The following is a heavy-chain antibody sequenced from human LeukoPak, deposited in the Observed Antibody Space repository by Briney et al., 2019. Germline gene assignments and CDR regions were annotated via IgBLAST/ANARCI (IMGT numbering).Heavy chain of an antibody. V-gene: IGHV3-48*01. CDR2: ISGRSSTI. J-gene: IGHJ4*02. D-gene: IGHD1-26*01. CDR3: ARDRLTSGSYFFDY. CDR1: AFTFIDYS. Sequence: GGSLRLSCAASAFTFIDYSMNWVRQAPGKGLEWISYISGRSSTIYYADSVRGRFTISIDNAKNSMYLQMNSLRAEDTAVYYCARDRLTSGSYFFDYWGQGTLVTVSS.